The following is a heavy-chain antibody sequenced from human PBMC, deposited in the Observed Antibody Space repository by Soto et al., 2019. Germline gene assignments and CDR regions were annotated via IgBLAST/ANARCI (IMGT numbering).Heavy chain of an antibody. CDR2: ILSSGST. CDR1: GGSVSSGSYY. J-gene: IGHJ4*02. V-gene: IGHV4-61*01. CDR3: ARQRIEPAQYYLDY. D-gene: IGHD2-2*01. Sequence: SETLSLTCTVSGGSVSSGSYYWTWIRQSPGKGLEWMGYILSSGSTDYNPSLKSRVTISVDTPKNEFSLKLRSVTAADTAVYYCARQRIEPAQYYLDYWGQGMLVTVSS.